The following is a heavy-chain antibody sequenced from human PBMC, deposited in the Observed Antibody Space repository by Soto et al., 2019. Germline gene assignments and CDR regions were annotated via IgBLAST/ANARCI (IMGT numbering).Heavy chain of an antibody. Sequence: ASVKVSCKASGYSFTKYHMHWVRQAPGQGLEWMGWINPGSGVTNQAQKFQGRVTMTRETSITTTYMELNSLTSGDTAVYYCARVAGHKNARFDTWGQGALVTVSS. CDR3: ARVAGHKNARFDT. D-gene: IGHD1-1*01. V-gene: IGHV1-2*02. J-gene: IGHJ4*02. CDR1: GYSFTKYH. CDR2: INPGSGVT.